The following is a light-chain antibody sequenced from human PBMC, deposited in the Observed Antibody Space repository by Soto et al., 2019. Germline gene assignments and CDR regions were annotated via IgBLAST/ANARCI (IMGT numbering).Light chain of an antibody. CDR3: QQFNNYPS. CDR2: DAS. J-gene: IGKJ3*01. Sequence: AIQLTQSPSSLSASVRDRVTITCRASQGISSALAWYQQKPGKAPKLLIYDASSLESGVPSRFSGSGSGTDFTLTISSLQPEDFATYYCQQFNNYPSFGPGTKVDIK. CDR1: QGISSA. V-gene: IGKV1D-13*01.